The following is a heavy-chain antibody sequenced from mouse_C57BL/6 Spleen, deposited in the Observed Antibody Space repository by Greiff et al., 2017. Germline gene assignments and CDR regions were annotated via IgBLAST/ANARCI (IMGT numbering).Heavy chain of an antibody. D-gene: IGHD4-1*01. J-gene: IGHJ1*03. V-gene: IGHV5-6*03. CDR2: ISSGGSYT. CDR1: GFTFSSYG. Sequence: EVKLMESGGGLVKPGGSLKLSCAASGFTFSSYGMSWVRQTPDKRLEWVATISSGGSYTYYPDSVKGRFTISRDNAKNTLYLQMSSLKSEDTAMYCCARPWDWYFDVWGTGTTVTVSS. CDR3: ARPWDWYFDV.